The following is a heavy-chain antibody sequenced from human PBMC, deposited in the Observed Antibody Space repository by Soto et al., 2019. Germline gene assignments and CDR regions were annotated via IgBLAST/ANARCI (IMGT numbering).Heavy chain of an antibody. D-gene: IGHD2-2*01. J-gene: IGHJ6*03. Sequence: EVQLVESGGGLVQPGGSLRLSCVASGFTFSTYWMSWVRLAPGTGLEWVATIKQDGSDKYYVDSAKGRFTVSRDNAKNSLHLQMNSLRGDDTAVYYCVRGCGRSSCPYYLDVWGKGTTVTVSS. CDR3: VRGCGRSSCPYYLDV. CDR1: GFTFSTYW. V-gene: IGHV3-7*01. CDR2: IKQDGSDK.